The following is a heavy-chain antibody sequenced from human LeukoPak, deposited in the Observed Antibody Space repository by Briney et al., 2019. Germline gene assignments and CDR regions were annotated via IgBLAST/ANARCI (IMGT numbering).Heavy chain of an antibody. CDR1: GFTFSTYN. CDR3: ARDPYSSYYGAYYYYYMDV. D-gene: IGHD4-11*01. Sequence: PGGSLRLSCAASGFTFSTYNMNWVRQAPGKGLEWVSSITSDSRYTYYADSVKGRFTISRDNAKNSLYLQMNSLRAEDAALYFCARDPYSSYYGAYYYYYMDVWGKGTTVTISS. CDR2: ITSDSRYT. V-gene: IGHV3-21*01. J-gene: IGHJ6*03.